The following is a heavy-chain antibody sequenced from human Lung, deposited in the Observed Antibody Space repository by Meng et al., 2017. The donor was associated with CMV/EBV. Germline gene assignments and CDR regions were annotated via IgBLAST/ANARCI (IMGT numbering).Heavy chain of an antibody. CDR1: GYTLSELS. CDR3: AKVPRFYSYYGLDV. V-gene: IGHV1-24*01. CDR2: FDPEDGEA. D-gene: IGHD3-10*01. J-gene: IGHJ6*02. Sequence: AXVXVSXXVSGYTLSELSMHWVRQAPGKGLEWMGGFDPEDGEAIYAQKFQGRVTMTEDTSTDTAYMELSSLRSDDTAVYYCAKVPRFYSYYGLDVWGQGPTVTVSS.